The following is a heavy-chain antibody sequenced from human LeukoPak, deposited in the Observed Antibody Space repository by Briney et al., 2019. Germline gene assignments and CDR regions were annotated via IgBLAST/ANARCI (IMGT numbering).Heavy chain of an antibody. CDR1: GDSISSSSYY. Sequence: SETLSLTCTVSGDSISSSSYYWGWVRQPPGKGLEWIGTIYYSGSTYYNPSLKSRVTISVDTSKNQFSLKLSSVTAADTAVYYCASLAVAGTIWGQGTLVTVSS. V-gene: IGHV4-39*07. D-gene: IGHD6-19*01. CDR2: IYYSGST. J-gene: IGHJ4*02. CDR3: ASLAVAGTI.